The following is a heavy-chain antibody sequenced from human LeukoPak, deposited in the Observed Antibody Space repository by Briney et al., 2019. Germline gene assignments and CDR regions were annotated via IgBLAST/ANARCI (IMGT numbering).Heavy chain of an antibody. D-gene: IGHD7-27*01. CDR2: ISGSGGST. J-gene: IGHJ5*01. Sequence: GGSLRLSCAASGFTFSSYAMSWVRQAPGKGLEWVSAISGSGGSTYYADSVKGRFTISRDNAKNTLYLQVKSLRAEDTAVYYCARGPSGWGSLDSWGHGTLVTVSS. CDR1: GFTFSSYA. CDR3: ARGPSGWGSLDS. V-gene: IGHV3-23*01.